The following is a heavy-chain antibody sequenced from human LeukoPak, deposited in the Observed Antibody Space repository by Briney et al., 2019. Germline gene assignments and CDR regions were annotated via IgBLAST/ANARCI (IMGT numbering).Heavy chain of an antibody. D-gene: IGHD4-17*01. CDR2: IYYSGST. CDR1: GGSISSYY. J-gene: IGHJ6*04. V-gene: IGHV4-59*01. CDR3: ARDKGTTVTNYGMDV. Sequence: SETLSLTCIVSGGSISSYYWSWIRQPPGKGLEWIGYIYYSGSTNYNPSLKSRVTISVDTSKNQFSLKLSSVTAADTAVYYCARDKGTTVTNYGMDVWGKGTTVTVSS.